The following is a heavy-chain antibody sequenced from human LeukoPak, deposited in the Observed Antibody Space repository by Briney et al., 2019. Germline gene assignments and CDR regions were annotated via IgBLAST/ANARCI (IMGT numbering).Heavy chain of an antibody. CDR1: GFTFDDYT. CDR3: AKDLTTVTTNGMDV. Sequence: GGSLRLSCAASGFTFDDYTMHWVRQAPGKGLEWVSLISWDGGSTYYADSVKGRFTISRDNSKNSLYLQMNSLRTEDTALYYCAKDLTTVTTNGMDVWGQGTTVTVSS. CDR2: ISWDGGST. D-gene: IGHD4-17*01. J-gene: IGHJ6*02. V-gene: IGHV3-43*01.